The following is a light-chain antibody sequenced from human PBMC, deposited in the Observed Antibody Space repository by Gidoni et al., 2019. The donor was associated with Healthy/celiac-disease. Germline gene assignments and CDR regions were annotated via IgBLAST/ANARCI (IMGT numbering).Light chain of an antibody. CDR1: PSISSW. J-gene: IGKJ1*01. Sequence: IQMTQSPSTLSASVGDRVTITCRASPSISSWLAWYQQKPGKAPKLLIYKASSLESGVPSRFSGSGSGTEYTVTISSLQPDDFATYYCQQYPSFGQGTKVEIK. CDR3: QQYPS. V-gene: IGKV1-5*03. CDR2: KAS.